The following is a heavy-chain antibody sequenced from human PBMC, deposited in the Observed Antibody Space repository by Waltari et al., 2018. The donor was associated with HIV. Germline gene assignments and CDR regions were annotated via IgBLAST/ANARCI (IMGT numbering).Heavy chain of an antibody. Sequence: QVQLVESGGGVVQPGRSLRLSSAASGFTLRSYGMHRVRQAPRKGLEWVAVIWYDGINKYYADSVKGRFTISRDNSKNTLYLQMNSLRAEDTAVYYCARDTHAASYYYYGMDVWGQGTTVTVSS. CDR2: IWYDGINK. D-gene: IGHD2-15*01. J-gene: IGHJ6*02. CDR1: GFTLRSYG. CDR3: ARDTHAASYYYYGMDV. V-gene: IGHV3-33*01.